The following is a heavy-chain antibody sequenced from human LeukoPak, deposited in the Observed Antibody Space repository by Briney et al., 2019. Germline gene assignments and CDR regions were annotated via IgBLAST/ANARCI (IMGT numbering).Heavy chain of an antibody. Sequence: PGGSLRLSCAASGFTFSSYGMHWVRQAPGKGLERVAVIWYDGSNKYYADSVKGRFTISRDNSKNTLYLQMNSLRAEDTAVYYCARKISCGGDCYSLDYWGQGTLVTVSS. CDR1: GFTFSSYG. CDR3: ARKISCGGDCYSLDY. V-gene: IGHV3-33*01. D-gene: IGHD2-21*01. CDR2: IWYDGSNK. J-gene: IGHJ4*02.